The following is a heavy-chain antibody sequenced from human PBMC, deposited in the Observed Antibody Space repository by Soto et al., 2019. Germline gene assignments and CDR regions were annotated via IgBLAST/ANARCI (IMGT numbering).Heavy chain of an antibody. Sequence: GGSLRLSCAASGFTFSKSDMHWVRQAPGKGLEWVAIISSDGGKKYYTDSVKGRFTVSRDNSKSTLDLHMSSLRAEDTATYFCATDSEDSITSYPAYWCQGTLVTVSS. CDR1: GFTFSKSD. D-gene: IGHD3-10*01. J-gene: IGHJ4*02. CDR3: ATDSEDSITSYPAY. V-gene: IGHV3-30*02. CDR2: ISSDGGKK.